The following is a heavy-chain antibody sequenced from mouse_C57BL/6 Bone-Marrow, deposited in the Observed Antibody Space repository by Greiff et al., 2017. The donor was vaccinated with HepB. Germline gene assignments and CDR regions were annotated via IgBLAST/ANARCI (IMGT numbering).Heavy chain of an antibody. D-gene: IGHD1-1*01. J-gene: IGHJ1*03. V-gene: IGHV1-81*01. CDR2: IYPRSGNT. CDR3: AREEYFTRVVATGNFDV. CDR1: GYTFTSYG. Sequence: VQLQQSGAELARPGASVKLSCKASGYTFTSYGISWVKQRTGQGLEWIGEIYPRSGNTYYNEKFKGKATLTADKSSSTAYMELRSLTSEDSAVYFCAREEYFTRVVATGNFDVWGTGTTVTVSS.